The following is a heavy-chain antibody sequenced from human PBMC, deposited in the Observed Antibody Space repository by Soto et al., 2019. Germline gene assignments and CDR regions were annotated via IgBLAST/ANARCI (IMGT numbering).Heavy chain of an antibody. CDR1: GFSLTTSRKR. Sequence: ESGPTLVNPTQTLTLTCTFSGFSLTTSRKRVSWIRQPPGKALEWLARIDWDDDKFYSTSLKTRLTISKDTSKNQVVLTMTNMDPVDTATYFCARSSYCSGGNCDPHGAFDIWGQGTLVTVSS. V-gene: IGHV2-70*04. D-gene: IGHD2-15*01. CDR3: ARSSYCSGGNCDPHGAFDI. CDR2: IDWDDDK. J-gene: IGHJ3*02.